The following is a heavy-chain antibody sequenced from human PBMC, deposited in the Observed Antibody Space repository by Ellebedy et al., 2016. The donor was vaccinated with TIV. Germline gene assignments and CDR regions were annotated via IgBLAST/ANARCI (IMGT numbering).Heavy chain of an antibody. CDR1: GFNFGSSA. D-gene: IGHD3-10*01. CDR2: ISGSGGST. CDR3: AKRVTMVRGVITYYHYAMDV. Sequence: GESLKISCAASGFNFGSSAMSWVRQAPGKGLEWVSAISGSGGSTYYADSVKGRFTISRDNSKNTLYLQMNSLRAEDTAVYYCAKRVTMVRGVITYYHYAMDVWGQGTTVTVSS. J-gene: IGHJ6*02. V-gene: IGHV3-23*01.